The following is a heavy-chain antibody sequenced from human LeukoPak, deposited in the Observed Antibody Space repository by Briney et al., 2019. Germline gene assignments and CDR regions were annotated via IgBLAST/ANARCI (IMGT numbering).Heavy chain of an antibody. CDR3: ARNRQIATLRDDASDI. J-gene: IGHJ3*02. V-gene: IGHV1-69*13. D-gene: IGHD2-21*01. Sequence: SVKVSCKASGGTFSSYAISWVRQAPGQGLEWMGGIIPIFGTANYAQKFQGRVTITADESTSTAYMELSSLRSEDTAVYYCARNRQIATLRDDASDIWGQGTMVTVSS. CDR1: GGTFSSYA. CDR2: IIPIFGTA.